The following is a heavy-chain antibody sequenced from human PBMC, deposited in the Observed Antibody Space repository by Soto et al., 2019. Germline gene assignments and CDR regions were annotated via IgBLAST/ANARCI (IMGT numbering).Heavy chain of an antibody. J-gene: IGHJ5*02. D-gene: IGHD3-3*01. Sequence: EVQLVQSGAEVKKPGESLKISCKGSGYSFTSYWIGWVRQMPGKGLEWMGIIYPGDSDTRYSPSFQGQVTISADKSISTAYLQWSSLKASDTAMYYCARLGSVYDFWSGYTRPNWFDPWGQGTLVTVSS. CDR2: IYPGDSDT. V-gene: IGHV5-51*01. CDR1: GYSFTSYW. CDR3: ARLGSVYDFWSGYTRPNWFDP.